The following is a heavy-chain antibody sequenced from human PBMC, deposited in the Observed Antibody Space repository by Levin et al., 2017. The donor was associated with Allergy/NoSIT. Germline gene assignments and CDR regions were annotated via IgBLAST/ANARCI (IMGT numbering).Heavy chain of an antibody. CDR2: IYSGGST. CDR3: ARGGVVVGAKGYFDL. D-gene: IGHD2-2*01. V-gene: IGHV3-53*01. Sequence: GESLKISCAASGFTVSSNYMSWVRQAPGKGLEWVSVIYSGGSTYYADSVKGRFTISRDNSKNTPYLQMNSLRAEDTAVYYCARGGVVVGAKGYFDLWGRGTLVTVSS. J-gene: IGHJ2*01. CDR1: GFTVSSNY.